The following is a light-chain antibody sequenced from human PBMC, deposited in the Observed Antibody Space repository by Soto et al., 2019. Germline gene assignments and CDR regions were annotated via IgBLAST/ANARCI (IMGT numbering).Light chain of an antibody. CDR3: HQRKSWPRT. J-gene: IGKJ1*01. V-gene: IGKV3-15*01. CDR2: GAS. CDR1: QSINSD. Sequence: EIVMTQSPATLAVSPGETTRLSCRASQSINSDVAWYPQKLGQTPRLLIHGASTRDTGIAARFSGSGAGTECTRTISSLEPEDVEVDDCHQRKSWPRTFGQGTKVDIK.